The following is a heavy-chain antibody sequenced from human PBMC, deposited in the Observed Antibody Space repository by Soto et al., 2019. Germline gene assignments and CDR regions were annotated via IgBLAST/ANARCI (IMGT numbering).Heavy chain of an antibody. D-gene: IGHD3-22*01. CDR3: ASALVTDYNSRDYHYYFAMDV. Sequence: HLQESGPGLVKPSQTLSLTCVVSGGPVSGDDLYWSWIRHLPGKGLEWIANVYHTGTTYYNPSLKSRVSMSVDTSQNQFSLILASVTAADTAVYYCASALVTDYNSRDYHYYFAMDVWGQGTSVTVSS. V-gene: IGHV4-30-4*08. CDR2: VYHTGTT. CDR1: GGPVSGDDLY. J-gene: IGHJ6*02.